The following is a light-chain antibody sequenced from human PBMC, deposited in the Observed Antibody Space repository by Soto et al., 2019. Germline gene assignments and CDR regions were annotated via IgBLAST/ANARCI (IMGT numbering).Light chain of an antibody. CDR1: QSVTNSF. CDR3: QQYGSSHT. Sequence: EMVMTQSPVTLSVSPGGRASLSCRASQSVTNSFLAWYQQKPGQAPRLLIYGASRRATGIPDRFTGSVSGSDFILTINRLEPEDFAVYYCQQYGSSHTFGQGTRLEIK. CDR2: GAS. J-gene: IGKJ5*01. V-gene: IGKV3-20*01.